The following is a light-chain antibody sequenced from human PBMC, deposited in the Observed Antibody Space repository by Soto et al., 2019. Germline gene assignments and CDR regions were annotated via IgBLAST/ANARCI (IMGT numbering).Light chain of an antibody. CDR2: GAS. V-gene: IGKV1-12*01. CDR1: QSVNNW. J-gene: IGKJ4*01. CDR3: QQAYSFPLT. Sequence: DIQMTQYPSTLSASVGERVTISCRASQSVNNWLAWYQQKPGKAPKILIKGASSLQTGVPSRFSGSGSGTDFSLTIISLQPEDFATYYCQQAYSFPLTLGGGTKVEI.